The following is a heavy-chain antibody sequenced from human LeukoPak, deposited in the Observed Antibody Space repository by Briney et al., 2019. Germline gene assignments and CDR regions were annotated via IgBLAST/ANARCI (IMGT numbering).Heavy chain of an antibody. V-gene: IGHV1-46*01. CDR1: GYSFTSYN. D-gene: IGHD1-26*01. CDR2: IKPSDGNT. CDR3: ARGGSYLSAFDI. J-gene: IGHJ3*02. Sequence: GASVKVSCKTSGYSFTSYNLHWVRQAPGQRLEWMGLIKPSDGNTYYAQQFQGRVTMTRDTSTSTVYMEVSSLKSEDTAVYYCARGGSYLSAFDIWGQGTMVTVSS.